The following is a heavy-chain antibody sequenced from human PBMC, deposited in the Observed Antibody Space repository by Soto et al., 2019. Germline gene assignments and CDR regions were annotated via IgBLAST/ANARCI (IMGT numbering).Heavy chain of an antibody. D-gene: IGHD2-15*01. V-gene: IGHV4-59*01. J-gene: IGHJ6*03. CDR1: GGSISSYY. Sequence: SETLSLTCTVSGGSISSYYWSWIRQPPGKGLEWIGYIYYSGSTNYNPSLKSRVTISVDTSKNQFSLKLSSVTAADTAVYYCARDAPLYCSGGSCYSRDYYYMDVWGKGTTVTVSS. CDR2: IYYSGST. CDR3: ARDAPLYCSGGSCYSRDYYYMDV.